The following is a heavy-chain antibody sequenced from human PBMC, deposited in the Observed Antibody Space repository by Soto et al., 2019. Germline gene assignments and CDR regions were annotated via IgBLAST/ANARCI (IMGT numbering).Heavy chain of an antibody. CDR2: ISSEGSNK. Sequence: GGSLRLSCTASGITFSRHSMHWVRQAPGRGLEWVAVISSEGSNKFYADSVKGRFTISRDNSKNTLYLQMNSLRAEDTAVYYSVSGLECEHLGQGTLVTVSS. D-gene: IGHD2-15*01. CDR1: GITFSRHS. J-gene: IGHJ1*01. V-gene: IGHV3-30-3*01. CDR3: VSGLECEH.